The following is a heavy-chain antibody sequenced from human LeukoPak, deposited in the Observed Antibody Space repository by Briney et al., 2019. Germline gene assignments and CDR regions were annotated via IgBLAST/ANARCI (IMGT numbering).Heavy chain of an antibody. Sequence: GGSLRLSCAASGFTFSSYPMSWLRQAPGKGLEWVSAISGSGGGTYYADSVKGRFTISRDNSKNTLYLQMNSLRAEDTAVYYCARDLRNEGDYWGQGTLVTVSS. J-gene: IGHJ4*02. CDR1: GFTFSSYP. CDR2: ISGSGGGT. V-gene: IGHV3-23*01. D-gene: IGHD1-1*01. CDR3: ARDLRNEGDY.